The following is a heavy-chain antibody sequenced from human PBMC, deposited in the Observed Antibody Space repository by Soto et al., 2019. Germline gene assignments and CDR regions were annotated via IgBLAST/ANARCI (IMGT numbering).Heavy chain of an antibody. J-gene: IGHJ4*02. V-gene: IGHV1-8*01. Sequence: ASVKVSCKASGYTFTSYDINWVRQATGQGLEWMGWMNPNSGNTGYAQKFQGRVTMTRNTSISTAYMELSSLRSEDTAVYYCARACSGGSCYPAEIDYWGQGTLVTVSS. CDR2: MNPNSGNT. CDR3: ARACSGGSCYPAEIDY. D-gene: IGHD2-15*01. CDR1: GYTFTSYD.